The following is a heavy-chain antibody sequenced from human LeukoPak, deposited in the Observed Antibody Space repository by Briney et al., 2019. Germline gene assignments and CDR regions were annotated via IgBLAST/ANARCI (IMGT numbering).Heavy chain of an antibody. Sequence: PGGSLRLSCAASGFTFSSYAMHWVRQAPGKGLEWVAVISYDGSNKYYADSVKGRFTISRDNSKNTLYLQMNSLRAEDTAVYYCARDKTRLRPNILDYWGQGTLVTVSS. CDR1: GFTFSSYA. CDR3: ARDKTRLRPNILDY. V-gene: IGHV3-30*04. CDR2: ISYDGSNK. D-gene: IGHD5-12*01. J-gene: IGHJ4*02.